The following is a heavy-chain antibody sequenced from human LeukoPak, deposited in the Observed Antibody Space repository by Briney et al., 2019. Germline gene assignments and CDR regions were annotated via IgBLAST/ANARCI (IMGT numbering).Heavy chain of an antibody. V-gene: IGHV4-61*02. CDR2: IYTSGST. CDR3: VREAAAGLDY. CDR1: GGSISSGSYY. J-gene: IGHJ4*02. D-gene: IGHD6-13*01. Sequence: SETLSLTCTVSGGSISSGSYYWSWIRQPAGKGLEWIGRIYTSGSTNYNPSLKSRVTISVDTSKNQFSLKLRSVTAADTAVYYCVREAAAGLDYWGQGTLVTVSS.